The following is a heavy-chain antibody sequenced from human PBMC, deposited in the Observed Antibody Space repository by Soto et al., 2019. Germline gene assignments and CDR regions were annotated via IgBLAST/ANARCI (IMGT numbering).Heavy chain of an antibody. D-gene: IGHD6-6*01. CDR3: ARRGGSSSGYYYYAMDV. CDR1: GGSISNYY. V-gene: IGHV4-4*07. CDR2: MYTSGST. J-gene: IGHJ6*02. Sequence: PSETLSLTCTVSGGSISNYYWTWIRQPAGKGLEWIGRMYTSGSTNYNPSLKSRVTMSVDTSKNQSSLILTSVTAADTAVYYCARRGGSSSGYYYYAMDVWGQGTTVTVSS.